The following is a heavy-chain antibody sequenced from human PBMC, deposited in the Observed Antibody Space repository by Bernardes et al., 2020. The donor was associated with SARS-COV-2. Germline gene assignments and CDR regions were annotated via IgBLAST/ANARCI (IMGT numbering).Heavy chain of an antibody. Sequence: GGSLRLSCAASGFTFSSYAMHWVRQAPGKGLEWVAVISYDGSNKYYADSVKGRFTISRDNSKNTLYLQMNSLRAEDTAVYYCARSHTSFDWLSPSNFDPWGQGTLVTVSS. J-gene: IGHJ5*02. CDR2: ISYDGSNK. V-gene: IGHV3-30-3*01. CDR1: GFTFSSYA. D-gene: IGHD3-9*01. CDR3: ARSHTSFDWLSPSNFDP.